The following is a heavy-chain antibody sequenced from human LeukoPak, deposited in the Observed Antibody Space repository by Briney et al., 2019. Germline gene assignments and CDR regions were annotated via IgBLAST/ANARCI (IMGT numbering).Heavy chain of an antibody. D-gene: IGHD2-2*01. CDR3: ATRYCSSTNCYAFDD. Sequence: GGSLRLSCAASGFTFSSYSMNWVRQAPGKGLEWVGRIKSKTDGGTTDYAAPVKGRFTISRDDSKNTLYLQMNSLKTEDTAVYYCATRYCSSTNCYAFDDWGQGTMVTVSP. J-gene: IGHJ5*02. V-gene: IGHV3-15*01. CDR1: GFTFSSYS. CDR2: IKSKTDGGTT.